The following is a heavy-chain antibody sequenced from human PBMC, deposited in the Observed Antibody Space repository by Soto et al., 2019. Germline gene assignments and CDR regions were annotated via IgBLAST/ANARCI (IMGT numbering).Heavy chain of an antibody. V-gene: IGHV4-31*02. Sequence: TLSLTCNVSGSSISGADYYWSWIRQLPGKGLEWIGYIFCSGTSYYNYNSSLKSRLFMSLDPSKNSFYLKLTSVTAADTAVYYCAKDREDYFDYWGQGTLVTVSS. CDR3: AKDREDYFDY. CDR2: IFCSGTS. CDR1: GSSISGADYY. J-gene: IGHJ4*02.